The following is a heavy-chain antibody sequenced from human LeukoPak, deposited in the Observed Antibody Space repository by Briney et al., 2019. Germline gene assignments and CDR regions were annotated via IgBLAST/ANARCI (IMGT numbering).Heavy chain of an antibody. CDR1: GYTFTSNY. CDR2: ISPSGGST. Sequence: GASVKVSCKAFGYTFTSNYMHWVRQAPGQGPEWMGVISPSGGSTTYAQKFQGRVTLTRDMSTSTDYLELSSLRSEDTAVYYCARDRVAAADDYWGQGTLVTVSS. J-gene: IGHJ4*02. V-gene: IGHV1-46*01. D-gene: IGHD6-13*01. CDR3: ARDRVAAADDY.